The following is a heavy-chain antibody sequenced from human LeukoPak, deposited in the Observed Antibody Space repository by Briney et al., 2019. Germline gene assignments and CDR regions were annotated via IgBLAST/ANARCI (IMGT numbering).Heavy chain of an antibody. CDR1: GFTFSRYW. CDR2: ISWNSGSI. J-gene: IGHJ4*02. Sequence: HAGGSLRLSCAASGFTFSRYWMHWVRQAPGKGLEWVSGISWNSGSIGYADSVKGRFTISRDNAKNSLYLQMNSLRAEDTALYYCAKDTRSGGSCYDHWGQGTLVTVSS. D-gene: IGHD2-15*01. V-gene: IGHV3-9*01. CDR3: AKDTRSGGSCYDH.